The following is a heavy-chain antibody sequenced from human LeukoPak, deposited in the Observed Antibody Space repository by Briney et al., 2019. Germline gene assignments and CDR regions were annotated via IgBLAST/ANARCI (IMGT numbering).Heavy chain of an antibody. CDR2: IYYSGST. Sequence: LSETLSLTRTVSGGSISSSSYYWGWIRQPPGKGLVWIGSIYYSGSTYYNPSLKSRVTISVDTSKNQFSLKLSSVTAADTAVYYCARASSSWHRIGELDYWGQGTLVTVSS. D-gene: IGHD6-13*01. V-gene: IGHV4-39*07. CDR3: ARASSSWHRIGELDY. J-gene: IGHJ4*02. CDR1: GGSISSSSYY.